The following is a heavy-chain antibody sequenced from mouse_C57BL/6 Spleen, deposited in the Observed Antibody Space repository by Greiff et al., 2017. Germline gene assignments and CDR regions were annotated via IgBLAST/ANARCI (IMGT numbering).Heavy chain of an antibody. J-gene: IGHJ2*01. D-gene: IGHD6-1*01. Sequence: VQLKESGPGLVKPSQSLSLTCSVTGYSITSGYFWYWIRQPPGNKLEWMGYISYDGSNNYNTSLKNRIAITRDTSKNQFFLKLKSVTTEDTATCYCARRGNHLDYWGQGTTLTVSS. CDR1: GYSITSGYF. CDR3: ARRGNHLDY. CDR2: ISYDGSN. V-gene: IGHV3-6*01.